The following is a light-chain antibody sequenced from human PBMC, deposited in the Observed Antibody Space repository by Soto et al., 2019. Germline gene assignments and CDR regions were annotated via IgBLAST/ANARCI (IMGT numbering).Light chain of an antibody. CDR2: TAS. Sequence: DIQMTQSPSALSASVGDRVTITCRASQSISSWLAWYQQKPGKAPKLLIYTASTLQSGVPSRFSGSGSGTDFTLTISRLEPEDFAVYYCQQYGSSLWTFGQGTKVHIK. V-gene: IGKV1-5*01. CDR1: QSISSW. CDR3: QQYGSSLWT. J-gene: IGKJ1*01.